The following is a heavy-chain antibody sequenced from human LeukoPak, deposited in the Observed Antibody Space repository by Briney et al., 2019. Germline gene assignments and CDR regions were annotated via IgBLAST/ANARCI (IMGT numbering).Heavy chain of an antibody. CDR3: AKALSYDSSGFSSGFDY. CDR1: GFTFSSYG. D-gene: IGHD3-22*01. V-gene: IGHV3-30*18. J-gene: IGHJ4*02. CDR2: ISYDGSNK. Sequence: GRSLRLSCEASGFTFSSYGMHWVRQAPGKGLEWVAVISYDGSNKYYANSVKRRFTISRDNSKNTLYLQMNSLRAEDTAVYYCAKALSYDSSGFSSGFDYWGQGTLVTVSS.